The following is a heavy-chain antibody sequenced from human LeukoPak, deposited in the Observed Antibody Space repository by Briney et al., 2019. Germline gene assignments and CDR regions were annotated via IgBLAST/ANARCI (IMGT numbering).Heavy chain of an antibody. CDR2: INPSGGST. J-gene: IGHJ6*02. V-gene: IGHV1-46*01. CDR1: GYTFTSYY. D-gene: IGHD5-12*01. Sequence: ASVKVSCKASGYTFTSYYMHWVRQAPGQGLEWMGIINPSGGSTSYAQEFQGRVTMTRDTSTSTVYMELSSLRSEDTAVYYCARTRGYSGSPYYGMDVWGQGTTVTVSS. CDR3: ARTRGYSGSPYYGMDV.